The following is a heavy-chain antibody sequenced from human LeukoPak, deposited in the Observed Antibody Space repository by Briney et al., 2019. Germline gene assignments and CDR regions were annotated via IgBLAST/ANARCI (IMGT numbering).Heavy chain of an antibody. V-gene: IGHV3-7*01. Sequence: GGSLRLSCAASGFIFSNYWMSWVRQAPGKGLEWVANINPDGSEKYFVDSVEGRFTISRDNAKNSVYLQMNSLRAEDTAMYYCAKDHQVAVTGPAPTSFDYWGQGTLVTVSS. CDR2: INPDGSEK. CDR1: GFIFSNYW. J-gene: IGHJ4*02. CDR3: AKDHQVAVTGPAPTSFDY. D-gene: IGHD6-19*01.